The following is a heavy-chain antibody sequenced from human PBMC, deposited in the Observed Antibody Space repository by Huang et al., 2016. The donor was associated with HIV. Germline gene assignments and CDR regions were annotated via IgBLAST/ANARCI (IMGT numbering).Heavy chain of an antibody. CDR1: GGSFSDQI. V-gene: IGHV1-69*01. D-gene: IGHD3-16*01. J-gene: IGHJ4*02. CDR3: AMSLRYQYDSRSYWGRYFDY. Sequence: QVQLEQSGPAVRKPGSSVKVSCQASGGSFSDQIISWVRQAPGQRFEWMGGIIPLFRAQAYAQEFKGRVTMTAYESTATIYMELNSLTSEDTAVYYCAMSLRYQYDSRSYWGRYFDYWGQGTLVTVSS. CDR2: IIPLFRAQ.